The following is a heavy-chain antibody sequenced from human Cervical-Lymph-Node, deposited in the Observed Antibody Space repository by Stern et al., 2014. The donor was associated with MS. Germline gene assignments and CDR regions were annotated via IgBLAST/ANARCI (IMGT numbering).Heavy chain of an antibody. J-gene: IGHJ5*02. CDR2: SFPVFGTP. V-gene: IGHV1-69*01. CDR3: ALSSETSDRWYSLGYDL. D-gene: IGHD6-13*01. Sequence: VQLVESAAEVTKPGSSVKVPCKASGGTFSKFPSSLVRQAPGQGLESRGGSFPVFGTPTYAQEFRGRVTIPADVSTSTVYMELSSLRSDDTAVYYCALSSETSDRWYSLGYDLWGQGTLVTVSS. CDR1: GGTFSKFP.